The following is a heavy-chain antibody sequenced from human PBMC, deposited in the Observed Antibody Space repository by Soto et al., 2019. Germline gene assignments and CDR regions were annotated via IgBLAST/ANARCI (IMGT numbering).Heavy chain of an antibody. CDR1: GFTFSNYA. Sequence: EVQLLESGGDLVQPGGSLRLSCAASGFTFSNYAVTWVRQAPGKGLEWVSTISSGGSPTYYADSVRGRFTISRDNSKNTPFLQMNGLGAEDTAVYYCAKVYSYGSGSTDSSFDYWGQGTLVSVSS. J-gene: IGHJ4*02. CDR3: AKVYSYGSGSTDSSFDY. CDR2: ISSGGSPT. D-gene: IGHD3-10*01. V-gene: IGHV3-23*01.